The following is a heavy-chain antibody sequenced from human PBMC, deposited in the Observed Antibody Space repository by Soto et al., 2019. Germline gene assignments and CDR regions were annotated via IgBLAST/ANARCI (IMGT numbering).Heavy chain of an antibody. Sequence: QVQLVQYEGEVKKPGASVTVSCKASGYTFINYHITWVRQAPGQGLEWMAWINTYNGMTDYAQRFQGRVTMTRDTSTSPAYMELRNLGSDDTAVYFYAKSPRGEMATDWGQGTLVTVSS. CDR3: AKSPRGEMATD. D-gene: IGHD5-12*01. V-gene: IGHV1-18*01. J-gene: IGHJ4*02. CDR2: INTYNGMT. CDR1: GYTFINYH.